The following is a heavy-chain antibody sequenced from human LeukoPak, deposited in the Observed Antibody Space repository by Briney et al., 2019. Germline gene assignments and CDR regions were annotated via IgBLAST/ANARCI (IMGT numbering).Heavy chain of an antibody. Sequence: SETLSLTCAVYGGSFSGYYWSWIRQPPGKGLEWIGEINHSGSTNYNPSLKSRVTISVDTSKNQFSLKLSSVTAADTAVYYCARHAAAAPLDYWGQGTLVTVSS. V-gene: IGHV4-34*01. J-gene: IGHJ4*02. CDR3: ARHAAAAPLDY. CDR2: INHSGST. CDR1: GGSFSGYY. D-gene: IGHD6-13*01.